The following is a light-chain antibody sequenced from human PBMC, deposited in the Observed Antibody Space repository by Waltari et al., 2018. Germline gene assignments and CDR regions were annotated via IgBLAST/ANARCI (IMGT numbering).Light chain of an antibody. Sequence: QSALTQPRSVSGSPGQSVTISCTGTSSDVGGYYYVTWYQQHPGKAPKLMISDVSKRPSGVPDRFSGSKSGNTASLTISGLQAEDEADYYCCSYAGSYTLYVFGTGTKVTVL. CDR2: DVS. CDR1: SSDVGGYYY. J-gene: IGLJ1*01. CDR3: CSYAGSYTLYV. V-gene: IGLV2-11*01.